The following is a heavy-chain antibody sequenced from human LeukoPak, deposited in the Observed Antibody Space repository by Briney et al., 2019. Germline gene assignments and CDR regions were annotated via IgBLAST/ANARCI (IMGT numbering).Heavy chain of an antibody. CDR3: ARHSRDYDYVWGSYRPNWFDP. J-gene: IGHJ5*02. D-gene: IGHD3-16*02. CDR2: IYYSGST. CDR1: GGSISSSSYY. V-gene: IGHV4-39*01. Sequence: PSETLSLTCTVSGGSISSSSYYWGWIRQPPGKGLEWVGSIYYSGSTYYNPSLKSRVTISVDTSKNQFSLKLSSVTAADTAVDYCARHSRDYDYVWGSYRPNWFDPWGQGTLVTVSS.